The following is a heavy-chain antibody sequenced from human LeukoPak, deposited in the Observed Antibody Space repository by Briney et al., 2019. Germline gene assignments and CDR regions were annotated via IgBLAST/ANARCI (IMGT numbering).Heavy chain of an antibody. V-gene: IGHV3-7*01. J-gene: IGHJ6*02. CDR3: ARYCGGDCYGMDV. CDR1: RFTFSSYW. Sequence: GGSLRLSCTASRFTFSSYWMSWVRQAPGKGLEWVANIKQDGSEKDYVDSVKGRFTISRDNAQNSLYLQMNSLRAEDTAVYYCARYCGGDCYGMDVWGQGTTVTVSS. D-gene: IGHD2-21*01. CDR2: IKQDGSEK.